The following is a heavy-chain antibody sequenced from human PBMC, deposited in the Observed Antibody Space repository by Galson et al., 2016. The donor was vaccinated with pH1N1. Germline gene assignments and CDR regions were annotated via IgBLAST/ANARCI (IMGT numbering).Heavy chain of an antibody. J-gene: IGHJ4*02. D-gene: IGHD2-15*01. CDR2: IYPGDSDT. Sequence: QSGAEVKKPGESLRISCEGSGYTFSKFWIAWVRQMPGKGLEWMGIIYPGDSDTKYSPSFQGQVTFSVDKSISTAYLQWSSLKASDTAMYYCARRETIVWVYYWGQGTLGTVSS. CDR1: GYTFSKFW. CDR3: ARRETIVWVYY. V-gene: IGHV5-51*03.